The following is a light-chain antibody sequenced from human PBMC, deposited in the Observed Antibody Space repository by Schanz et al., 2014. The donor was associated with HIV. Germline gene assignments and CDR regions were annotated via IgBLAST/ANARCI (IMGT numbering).Light chain of an antibody. J-gene: IGLJ2*01. CDR1: STDIGHYNY. CDR3: SSYTSSSTLV. CDR2: DVT. Sequence: QSVLTQPASVSGSLGQAITISCTGTSTDIGHYNYVSWYQQHPGKAPKLIIFDVTSRPSGVSNRFSGSKSGNTASLTISGLQAEDEADYYCSSYTSSSTLVFGGGTKLTVL. V-gene: IGLV2-14*03.